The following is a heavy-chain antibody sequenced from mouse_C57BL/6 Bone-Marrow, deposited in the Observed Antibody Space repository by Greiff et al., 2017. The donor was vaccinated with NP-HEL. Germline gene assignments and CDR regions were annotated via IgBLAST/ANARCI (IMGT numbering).Heavy chain of an antibody. Sequence: EVKLVESGGDLVKPGGSLKLSCAASGFTFSSYGMSWVRQTPDKRLEWVATISSGGSDTYYPDSVKGRFTISRDNAKNTLYLQMSSLKSEDTAMYYCASPYDYDVAWFAYWGQGTLVTVSA. J-gene: IGHJ3*01. V-gene: IGHV5-6*01. CDR3: ASPYDYDVAWFAY. CDR1: GFTFSSYG. D-gene: IGHD2-4*01. CDR2: ISSGGSDT.